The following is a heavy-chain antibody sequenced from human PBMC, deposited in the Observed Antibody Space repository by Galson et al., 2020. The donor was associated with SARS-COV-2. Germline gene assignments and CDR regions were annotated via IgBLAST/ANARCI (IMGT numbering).Heavy chain of an antibody. D-gene: IGHD3-22*01. CDR1: GFTFSSYA. CDR2: ISYDGSNK. Sequence: GGSLRLSCAASGFTFSSYAMHWVRQAPGKGLEWVAVISYDGSNKYYADSVKGRFTISRDNSKNTLYLQMNSLRAEDTAVYYCAREMYDSSGYLIGYFDYWGQGTLVTVSS. J-gene: IGHJ4*02. V-gene: IGHV3-30-3*01. CDR3: AREMYDSSGYLIGYFDY.